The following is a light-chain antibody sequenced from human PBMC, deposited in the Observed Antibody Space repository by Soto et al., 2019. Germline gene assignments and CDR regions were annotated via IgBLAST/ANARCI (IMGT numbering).Light chain of an antibody. J-gene: IGKJ1*01. Sequence: IQMTQSPSTLSASLGDRVTITCRASQTISTWLAWYQQKPGKAPNLLIYKASSLESGVPPRFSGSGSGTEFTLTISSLQPEDFATYYCQQYDTYWTFGQGTKVDIK. V-gene: IGKV1-5*03. CDR1: QTISTW. CDR2: KAS. CDR3: QQYDTYWT.